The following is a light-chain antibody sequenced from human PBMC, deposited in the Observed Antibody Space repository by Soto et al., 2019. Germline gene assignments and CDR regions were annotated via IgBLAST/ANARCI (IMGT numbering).Light chain of an antibody. V-gene: IGKV2D-29*02. CDR3: MQSTQRPPT. J-gene: IGKJ5*01. CDR2: EVS. Sequence: DVVVTQTPLSLSVAPGQPASIACKSSHSLLHITGETFLFWYLQKPGQSPQLLIYEVSTRVSGVPDRFSGSGSGTDFALEISRVETDDVGIYYCMQSTQRPPTFGQGTRLEVK. CDR1: HSLLHITGETF.